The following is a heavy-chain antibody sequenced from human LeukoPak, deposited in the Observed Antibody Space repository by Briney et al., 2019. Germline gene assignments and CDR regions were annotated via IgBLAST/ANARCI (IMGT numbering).Heavy chain of an antibody. V-gene: IGHV4-39*07. J-gene: IGHJ4*02. Sequence: PSQTLSLTCTVSGGSISSSSYYWGWIRQPPGKGLEWIGSIYYSGSTYYNPSLKSRVTISVDTSKNQFSLKLSSVTAADTAVYYCARAQRSGWYDYFDYWGQGTLVTVSS. CDR2: IYYSGST. CDR3: ARAQRSGWYDYFDY. CDR1: GGSISSSSYY. D-gene: IGHD6-19*01.